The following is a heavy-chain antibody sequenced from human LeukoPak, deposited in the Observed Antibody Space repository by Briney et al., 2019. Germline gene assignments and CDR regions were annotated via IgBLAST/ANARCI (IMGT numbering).Heavy chain of an antibody. V-gene: IGHV4-4*07. CDR1: GGSILNDY. J-gene: IGHJ4*02. D-gene: IGHD3-3*01. Sequence: SETLSLTCTVSGGSILNDYWSWIRQPADKGPEWFGRISATGTTNYNPSLESRVAMSVDMSNNQFSLRLSSVTAADTAVYYCTRDSTGSDFSDWGQGTLVAVSS. CDR3: TRDSTGSDFSD. CDR2: ISATGTT.